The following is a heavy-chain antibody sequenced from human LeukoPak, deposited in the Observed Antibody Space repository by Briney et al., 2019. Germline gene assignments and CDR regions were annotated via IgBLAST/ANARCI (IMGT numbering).Heavy chain of an antibody. CDR2: ISGNAGST. D-gene: IGHD3-3*01. CDR3: AKDGLQFSEWLPPLGY. V-gene: IGHV3-23*01. CDR1: GFTLSSYA. J-gene: IGHJ4*02. Sequence: GGSLRLSCSASGFTLSSYAMSWVRQAPGKGLEWVSLISGNAGSTYYADPVKGPFTISRAITKNTLDLQMNSLRAEDTSVYYCAKDGLQFSEWLPPLGYWGQGTLVTVSS.